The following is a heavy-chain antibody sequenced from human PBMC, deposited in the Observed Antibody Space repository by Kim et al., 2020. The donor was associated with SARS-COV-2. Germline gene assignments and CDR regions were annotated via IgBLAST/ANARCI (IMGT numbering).Heavy chain of an antibody. J-gene: IGHJ4*02. CDR3: ARGAYGSGRPFDY. V-gene: IGHV4-30-2*01. D-gene: IGHD3-10*01. Sequence: YNPSLKSRVTISVDRSKNQFSLKLSSVTAADTAVYYCARGAYGSGRPFDYWGQGTLVTVSS.